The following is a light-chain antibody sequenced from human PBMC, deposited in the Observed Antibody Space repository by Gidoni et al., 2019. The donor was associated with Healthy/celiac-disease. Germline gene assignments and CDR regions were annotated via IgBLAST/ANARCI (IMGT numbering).Light chain of an antibody. Sequence: DIVMTPSPLSLPVTPGEPASISCRSSQSLLHSNGYNYLDWYLQKPGQSPQLLIYLGSNRASGVPDRFSGSGSGTDFTLKISRVEAEDVGVYYCMQALQTLGTFGGGTKVEIK. V-gene: IGKV2-28*01. CDR1: QSLLHSNGYNY. CDR3: MQALQTLGT. CDR2: LGS. J-gene: IGKJ4*01.